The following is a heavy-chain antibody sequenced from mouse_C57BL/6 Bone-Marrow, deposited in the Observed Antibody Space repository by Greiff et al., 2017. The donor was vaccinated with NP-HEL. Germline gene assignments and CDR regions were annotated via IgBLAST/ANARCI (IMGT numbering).Heavy chain of an antibody. CDR1: GYTFTDYY. CDR2: INPNNGGT. D-gene: IGHD2-5*01. CDR3: ARQRSYYSNYVDY. V-gene: IGHV1-26*01. Sequence: EVQLQQSGPELVKPGASVKISCKASGYTFTDYYMNWVKQSHGKSLEWIGDINPNNGGTSYNQKFKGKATLTVDKSSSTAYMELRSLTSEDSAVYYCARQRSYYSNYVDYWGQGTTLTVSS. J-gene: IGHJ2*01.